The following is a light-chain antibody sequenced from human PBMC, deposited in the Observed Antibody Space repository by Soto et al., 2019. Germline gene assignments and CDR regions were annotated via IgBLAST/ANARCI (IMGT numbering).Light chain of an antibody. CDR2: AAS. CDR3: QKYYSAPLT. V-gene: IGKV1-27*01. CDR1: EDISDY. J-gene: IGKJ4*01. Sequence: DIQMTQSPSSLSASVGDSVTITCRASEDISDYLAWYQKKPGTPPKLLIYAASVLQSGVPSRFRGSGSGTHFTLTISGLQPEDVATYFCQKYYSAPLTFGGGTKVDIK.